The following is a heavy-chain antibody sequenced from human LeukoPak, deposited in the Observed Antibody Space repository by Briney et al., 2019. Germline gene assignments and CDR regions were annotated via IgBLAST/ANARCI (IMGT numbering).Heavy chain of an antibody. Sequence: PGGSLRLSCAASGFTFSSYWMSWVRQAPGKGLEWVANIKQDGSEKYYVDSVKGRFTISRDNAKNSLYLQMNSLRAEDTAAYYCARELRYFDWLLSEFDYWGQGTLVTVSS. CDR1: GFTFSSYW. CDR2: IKQDGSEK. CDR3: ARELRYFDWLLSEFDY. V-gene: IGHV3-7*04. J-gene: IGHJ4*02. D-gene: IGHD3-9*01.